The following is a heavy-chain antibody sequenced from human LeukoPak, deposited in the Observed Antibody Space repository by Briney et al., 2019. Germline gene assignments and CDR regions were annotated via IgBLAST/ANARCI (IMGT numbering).Heavy chain of an antibody. CDR1: GGSFSGYY. J-gene: IGHJ4*02. Sequence: SETLSLTCAVYGGSFSGYYWSWIRQPPGKGLEWIGEINHSGSTNYNPSLKSRVTISVDTSKNQFSLKLSSVTAADTAVYYCARAADWGLRYFDYWGQGTLVTVSS. CDR2: INHSGST. V-gene: IGHV4-34*01. CDR3: ARAADWGLRYFDY. D-gene: IGHD7-27*01.